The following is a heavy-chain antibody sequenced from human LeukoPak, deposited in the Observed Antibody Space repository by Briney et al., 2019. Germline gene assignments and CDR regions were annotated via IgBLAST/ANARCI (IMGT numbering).Heavy chain of an antibody. CDR1: GYTFTSYY. D-gene: IGHD3-22*01. CDR2: INPSGGST. V-gene: IGHV1-46*01. J-gene: IGHJ4*02. CDR3: AREEYYYDSSGYNPTPFDY. Sequence: GASVKVSCKASGYTFTSYYMHWVRQAPGQGLEWMGIINPSGGSTSYAQKFQGRVTMTRDTSTSTVYMELSSLRSEDTAVYYCAREEYYYDSSGYNPTPFDYWGQGTLVTVSS.